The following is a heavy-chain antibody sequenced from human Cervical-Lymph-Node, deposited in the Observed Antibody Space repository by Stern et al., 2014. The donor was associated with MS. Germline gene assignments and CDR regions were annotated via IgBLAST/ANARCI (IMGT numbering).Heavy chain of an antibody. CDR1: GFTFKNAW. Sequence: EMQLVESGGGLVEPGGSLRLSCVASGFTFKNAWMSWVRQAPGKGLEWVGRIRSESAGGTADYAAPVKGRFSISRDDSENTLYLQMNSLKTEDTAVYYCSTDYKTWWYHGPSDYYSVDYWGQGTLVTVSS. D-gene: IGHD3-22*01. J-gene: IGHJ4*02. CDR2: IRSESAGGTA. CDR3: STDYKTWWYHGPSDYYSVDY. V-gene: IGHV3-15*01.